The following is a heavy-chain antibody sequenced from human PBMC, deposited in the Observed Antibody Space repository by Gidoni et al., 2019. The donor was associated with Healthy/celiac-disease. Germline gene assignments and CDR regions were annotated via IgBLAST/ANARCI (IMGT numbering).Heavy chain of an antibody. CDR1: GGSISSGDYY. J-gene: IGHJ6*02. CDR2: IYYSGST. D-gene: IGHD5-12*01. Sequence: QVQLQESGPGLVKPSQTLSLTCTVSGGSISSGDYYWSWIRQPPGKGLEWIGYIYYSGSTYYNPSLKSRVTISVDTSKNQFSLKLSSVTAADTAVYYCARDRPGVATYYYYYGMDVWGQGTTVTVSS. V-gene: IGHV4-30-4*01. CDR3: ARDRPGVATYYYYYGMDV.